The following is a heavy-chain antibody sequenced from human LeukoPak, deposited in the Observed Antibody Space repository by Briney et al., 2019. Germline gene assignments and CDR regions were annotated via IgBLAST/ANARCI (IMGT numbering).Heavy chain of an antibody. D-gene: IGHD3-10*01. CDR3: ARDRGGYGSGSYYNLEPTYYFDY. V-gene: IGHV4-39*07. J-gene: IGHJ4*02. CDR2: IYYSGRT. Sequence: SETLSLTCTVSGGSISSSSYYWGWIRQPPGKGLEWIGSIYYSGRTYYNPSLKSRVTISVDTSKNQFSLKLSSVTAADTAVYYCARDRGGYGSGSYYNLEPTYYFDYWGQGTLVTVSS. CDR1: GGSISSSSYY.